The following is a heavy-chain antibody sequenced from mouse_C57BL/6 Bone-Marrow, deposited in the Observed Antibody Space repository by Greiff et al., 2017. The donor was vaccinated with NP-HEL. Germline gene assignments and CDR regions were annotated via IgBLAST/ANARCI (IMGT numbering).Heavy chain of an antibody. D-gene: IGHD1-1*01. Sequence: VQLQQSGAELVRPGASVKLSCTASGFNIKDDNMHWVKQRPEQGLEWIGWIDPENGDTEYASKFQGKATITADTSSNTAYLQLSSLTSEDTAVYYCTTGVEGDYWGQGTTLTVSS. J-gene: IGHJ2*01. CDR3: TTGVEGDY. CDR1: GFNIKDDN. V-gene: IGHV14-4*01. CDR2: IDPENGDT.